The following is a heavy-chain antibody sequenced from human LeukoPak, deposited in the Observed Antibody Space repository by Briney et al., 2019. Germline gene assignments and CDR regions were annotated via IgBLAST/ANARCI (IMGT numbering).Heavy chain of an antibody. CDR3: ARDWSGIAVASSPYYYYGMDV. CDR1: GFTFRSYT. Sequence: GGSLRLSCAASGFTFRSYTMNWVRQAPGQGLEWVSSISSSSSYIYYADSVKGRFTISRDNAKNSLYLQMNSLRAEDTAVYYCARDWSGIAVASSPYYYYGMDVWGQGTTVTVSS. V-gene: IGHV3-21*01. D-gene: IGHD6-19*01. CDR2: ISSSSSYI. J-gene: IGHJ6*02.